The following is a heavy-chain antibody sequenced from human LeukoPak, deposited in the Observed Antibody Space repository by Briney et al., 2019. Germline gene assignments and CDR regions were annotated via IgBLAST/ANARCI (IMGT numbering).Heavy chain of an antibody. D-gene: IGHD6-6*01. Sequence: ASVKVSCKASGYTFTSYYMHWVRQAPGQGLEWMGIINPSGGNTNYAQKLQGRVTMTTDTSTSTAYMELRSLRSDDTAVYYCARDLDEYSSSQGDYWGQGTLVTVSS. CDR2: INPSGGNT. V-gene: IGHV1-46*01. J-gene: IGHJ4*02. CDR3: ARDLDEYSSSQGDY. CDR1: GYTFTSYY.